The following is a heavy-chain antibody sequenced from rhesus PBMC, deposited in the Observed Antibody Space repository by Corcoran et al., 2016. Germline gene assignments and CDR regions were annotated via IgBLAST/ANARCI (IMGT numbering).Heavy chain of an antibody. CDR3: ASPTLWTGYYYFDY. D-gene: IGHD3-3*01. CDR1: GGSISDDYY. J-gene: IGHJ4*01. Sequence: QVQLQESGPGLVKPSETLSLTCAVSGGSISDDYYWSWIRQPPGKGLEWIGYIYGSSTSTNYNPSLKSRVTISKDTSKNQFSLKLSSVTAAYTAVYYCASPTLWTGYYYFDYWGQGVLVTVSS. CDR2: IYGSSTST. V-gene: IGHV4S18*01.